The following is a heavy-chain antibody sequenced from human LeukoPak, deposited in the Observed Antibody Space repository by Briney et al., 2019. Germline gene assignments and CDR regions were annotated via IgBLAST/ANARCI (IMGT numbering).Heavy chain of an antibody. J-gene: IGHJ6*03. D-gene: IGHD3-10*01. CDR1: GFTFSSYR. V-gene: IGHV3-48*01. CDR2: ISSSSSTI. Sequence: GGSLRLSCAASGFTFSSYRMNWVRQAPGKGLEWVSYISSSSSTIYYADSVKGRFTISRDNAKNSLYLQMNSLRAEDTAVYYCARGNGSMVRGVMVHYYYMDVWGKGTTVTISS. CDR3: ARGNGSMVRGVMVHYYYMDV.